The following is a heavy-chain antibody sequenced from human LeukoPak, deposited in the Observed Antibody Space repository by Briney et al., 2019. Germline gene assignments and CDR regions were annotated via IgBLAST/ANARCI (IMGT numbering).Heavy chain of an antibody. CDR1: GFTFSSYG. Sequence: PGRSLRLSCAASGFTFSSYGMHWVRQAPGKGLEWVAVISYDGSNKYYADSVKGRFTISRDNSKNTLYLQMNSLRAEDTAVYYCARDSRSGSYSGHFDYWGQGTLVTVSS. CDR3: ARDSRSGSYSGHFDY. CDR2: ISYDGSNK. J-gene: IGHJ4*02. V-gene: IGHV3-30*03. D-gene: IGHD1-26*01.